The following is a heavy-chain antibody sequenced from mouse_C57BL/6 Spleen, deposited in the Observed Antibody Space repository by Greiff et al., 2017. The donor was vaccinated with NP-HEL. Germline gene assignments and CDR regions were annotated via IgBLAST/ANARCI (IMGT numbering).Heavy chain of an antibody. Sequence: VQLKESGAELVRPGASVKLSCTASGFNIKDDYMHWVKQRPEQGLEWIGWIDPENGDTEYASKFQGKATITADTSSNTAYLQLSSLTSEDTAVYYCTTFSNYHAMDYWGQGTSVTVSS. V-gene: IGHV14-4*01. J-gene: IGHJ4*01. CDR1: GFNIKDDY. D-gene: IGHD2-5*01. CDR2: IDPENGDT. CDR3: TTFSNYHAMDY.